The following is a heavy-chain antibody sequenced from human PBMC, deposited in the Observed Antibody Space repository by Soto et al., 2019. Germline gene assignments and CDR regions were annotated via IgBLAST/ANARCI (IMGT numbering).Heavy chain of an antibody. CDR3: ARRNYGDSDLYYYYYYMHV. Sequence: SETLSLTCTVSGGSISSYYWSWIRQPPGKGLEWIGYIYYSGSTNYNPSLKSRVTISVDTSKNQFSLKLSSVTAADTAVYYCARRNYGDSDLYYYYYYMHVWGKGTTVTVSS. CDR1: GGSISSYY. V-gene: IGHV4-59*08. CDR2: IYYSGST. J-gene: IGHJ6*03. D-gene: IGHD4-17*01.